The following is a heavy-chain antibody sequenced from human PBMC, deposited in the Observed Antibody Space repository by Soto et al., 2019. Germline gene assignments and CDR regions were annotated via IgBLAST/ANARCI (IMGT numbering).Heavy chain of an antibody. Sequence: QVQLVQSGAEVKKPGASVKVSCKASGYTFTSYDINWVRQATGQGLEWMGWMNPNSGNTGYAQKFQGRVTMTRNTSISTAYMERSSLRAEDTAVYYCARLHDYMGVSDYWGQGTLVTVSA. CDR2: MNPNSGNT. CDR1: GYTFTSYD. V-gene: IGHV1-8*01. CDR3: ARLHDYMGVSDY. D-gene: IGHD4-4*01. J-gene: IGHJ4*02.